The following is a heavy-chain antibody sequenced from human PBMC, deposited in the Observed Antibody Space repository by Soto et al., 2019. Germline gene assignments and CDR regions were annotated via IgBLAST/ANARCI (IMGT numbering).Heavy chain of an antibody. CDR1: GGTFRTSA. V-gene: IGHV1-69*12. J-gene: IGHJ6*01. Sequence: QVQLVQSGAEVKKPGSSVKVSCKTSGGTFRTSAISWVRQAPGQGLEWMGGIMPVFPTPDYAQKFQGRLTITADESTSTAYMELSSLRSEATAVYYCARDKDRQQLGGNYYYIMDVWGQGTTVTVSS. D-gene: IGHD3-3*02. CDR3: ARDKDRQQLGGNYYYIMDV. CDR2: IMPVFPTP.